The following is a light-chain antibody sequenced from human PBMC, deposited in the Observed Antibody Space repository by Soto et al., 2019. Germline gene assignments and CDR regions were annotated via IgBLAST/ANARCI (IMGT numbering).Light chain of an antibody. V-gene: IGLV2-8*01. Sequence: QSVLTQPPSASGSPGQSVTISCTGTSSDIGDYDYVSWYQQHPGKAPKLIIYEVTKRPSGVPDRFSDSKSGNSASLTVSGLQAEDEGDYFCSSYARRNNLLFGGGTKVTVL. CDR2: EVT. CDR3: SSYARRNNLL. CDR1: SSDIGDYDY. J-gene: IGLJ2*01.